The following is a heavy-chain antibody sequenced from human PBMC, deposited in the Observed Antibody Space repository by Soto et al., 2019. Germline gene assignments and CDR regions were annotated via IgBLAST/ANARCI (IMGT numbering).Heavy chain of an antibody. Sequence: SETLSLTCTVSGGSVSSESHYWSWIRQTPGKGLEWIGYIYYTGSTNYNPSLKGRVTMSVDTSRDQVSLRLRSVTRADTAVYYCARVRGIGEPAIHWGQGTLVTVSS. CDR2: IYYTGST. V-gene: IGHV4-61*01. D-gene: IGHD6-13*01. CDR3: ARVRGIGEPAIH. CDR1: GGSVSSESHY. J-gene: IGHJ4*02.